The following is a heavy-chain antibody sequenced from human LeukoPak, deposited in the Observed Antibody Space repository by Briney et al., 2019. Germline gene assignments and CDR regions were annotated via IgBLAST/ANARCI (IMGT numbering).Heavy chain of an antibody. D-gene: IGHD6-19*01. J-gene: IGHJ4*02. V-gene: IGHV1-2*02. CDR2: INPNTGAT. CDR3: ARDRGWFLDY. CDR1: GYTFTGSY. Sequence: ASVKVSCRASGYTFTGSYIHWVRQAPGQGLEWMAWINPNTGATKYSQKFPDRVTVTSDTSSSTAYMEVTSLTSDDTAVYYCARDRGWFLDYWGQGSLHIVSS.